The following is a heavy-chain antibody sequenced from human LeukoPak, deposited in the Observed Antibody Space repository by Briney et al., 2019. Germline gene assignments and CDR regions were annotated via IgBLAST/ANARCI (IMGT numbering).Heavy chain of an antibody. CDR1: GFTFSNAW. Sequence: GGSLRLSCAASGFTFSNAWMSWVRQAPGKGLEWVGRTKSKTDGGTTDYAAPVKGRFTISRDDSKNTLYLQMNSLKTEDTAVYYCTTGLTMIVVVIEAFDYWGQGTLVTVSS. V-gene: IGHV3-15*01. CDR3: TTGLTMIVVVIEAFDY. CDR2: TKSKTDGGTT. J-gene: IGHJ4*02. D-gene: IGHD3-22*01.